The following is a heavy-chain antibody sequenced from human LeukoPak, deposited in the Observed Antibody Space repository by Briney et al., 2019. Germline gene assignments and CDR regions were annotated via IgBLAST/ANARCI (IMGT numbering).Heavy chain of an antibody. J-gene: IGHJ4*02. V-gene: IGHV3-74*01. Sequence: GGSLRLSCAASGFTFSKYWMLWVRHAPGKGLESVSRINTDGTVTTYADSVKGRFTVSRDNADNTMFLQMSSVRDEDTAVYYCATKQWLAPPPNSWGQGTPVTVSS. CDR1: GFTFSKYW. CDR3: ATKQWLAPPPNS. D-gene: IGHD6-19*01. CDR2: INTDGTVT.